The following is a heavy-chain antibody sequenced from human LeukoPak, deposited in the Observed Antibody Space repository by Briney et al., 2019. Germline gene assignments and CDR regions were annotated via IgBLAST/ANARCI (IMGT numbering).Heavy chain of an antibody. J-gene: IGHJ4*02. CDR2: ISPTSGHK. Sequence: GGSLRLSCAASGFTFNTYSMNWVRQAPGEGLEWVSSISPTSGHKYYADSVKGRFTISRDNAQSSLYLQMSSLRAEDTAVYYCAKDLPSDFWGQGTLVTVSS. CDR1: GFTFNTYS. V-gene: IGHV3-21*04. CDR3: AKDLPSDF. D-gene: IGHD3/OR15-3a*01.